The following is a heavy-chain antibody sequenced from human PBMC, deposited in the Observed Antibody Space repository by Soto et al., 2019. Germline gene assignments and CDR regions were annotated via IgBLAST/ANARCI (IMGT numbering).Heavy chain of an antibody. CDR3: ARWVAGLYYGMDV. CDR1: GGSISSGAYY. CDR2: IYYSGST. V-gene: IGHV4-31*03. Sequence: QVQLQESGPGLVKPSQTLSLTCTVSGGSISSGAYYWSWIRQNPGKGLEWIGYIYYSGSTYYNPSLKSRVIISVDTSKNQFSLKLSSVTAADTAVYYCARWVAGLYYGMDVWGQGTTVTVSS. J-gene: IGHJ6*02. D-gene: IGHD2-15*01.